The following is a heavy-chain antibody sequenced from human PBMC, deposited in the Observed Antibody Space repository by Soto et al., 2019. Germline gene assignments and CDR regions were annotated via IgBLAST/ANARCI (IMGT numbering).Heavy chain of an antibody. CDR3: AREGLLWFGELSVYGMDV. CDR2: VYYTGDS. Sequence: SETLSLTCTVSGDSISSRDYYWGWIRQPPARTLEWIGSVYYTGDSYYSPSLRSRVTISIDTSKNQFSLKVTSVTAAGTAVYYCAREGLLWFGELSVYGMDVWGQGTTVTVSS. D-gene: IGHD3-10*01. V-gene: IGHV4-39*02. CDR1: GDSISSRDYY. J-gene: IGHJ6*02.